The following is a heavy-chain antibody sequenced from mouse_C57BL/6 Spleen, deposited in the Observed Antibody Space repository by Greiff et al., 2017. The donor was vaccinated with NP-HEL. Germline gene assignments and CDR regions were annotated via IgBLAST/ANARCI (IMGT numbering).Heavy chain of an antibody. Sequence: QVQLQQPGAELVRPGSSVKLSCKASGYTFTSYWMHWVKQRPIQGLEWIGNIDPSDSETHYNQKFKDKATLTVDKSSSTAYMQLRSLTSEDSAVYYCARHYGSTLYYFDYWGQGTTLTVSS. D-gene: IGHD1-1*01. J-gene: IGHJ2*01. CDR2: IDPSDSET. CDR1: GYTFTSYW. CDR3: ARHYGSTLYYFDY. V-gene: IGHV1-52*01.